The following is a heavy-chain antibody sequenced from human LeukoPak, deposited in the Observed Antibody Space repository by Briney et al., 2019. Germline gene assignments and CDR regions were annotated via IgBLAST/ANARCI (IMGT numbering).Heavy chain of an antibody. Sequence: GGSLRLSCAASGFTFSSYAMHWVRQAPGKGLEWVTIISYDGTNKYYADSVKGRFTISRDNSKNTLFLQMNSLRAENTAVYYCARSNYYDSRSWGFDIWGQGTMVTVSS. CDR1: GFTFSSYA. J-gene: IGHJ3*02. D-gene: IGHD3-22*01. V-gene: IGHV3-30*04. CDR2: ISYDGTNK. CDR3: ARSNYYDSRSWGFDI.